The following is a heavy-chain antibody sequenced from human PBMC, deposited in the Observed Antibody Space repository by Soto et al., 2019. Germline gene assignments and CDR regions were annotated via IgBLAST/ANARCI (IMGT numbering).Heavy chain of an antibody. V-gene: IGHV3-48*02. D-gene: IGHD4-17*01. J-gene: IGHJ4*02. Sequence: EVQLVESGGGLVQPGGSLRLSCAASGFNFSSYSMNWVRQAPGKGLDWVSYISSSSSTIYYADSVKVRFTISRDNAKNSLFLQMNSLRDEDTAVYYCATEEDLTTVTPDYWGQGTLVNVSS. CDR3: ATEEDLTTVTPDY. CDR2: ISSSSSTI. CDR1: GFNFSSYS.